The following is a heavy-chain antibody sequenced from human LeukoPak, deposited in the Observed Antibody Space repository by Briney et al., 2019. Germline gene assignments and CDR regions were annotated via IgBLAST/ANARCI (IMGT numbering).Heavy chain of an antibody. CDR3: ARENILTGYFWFDP. Sequence: PSETLSLTCTVSGGSISSYYWSWIRQPAGKGLEWIGRIYTSGSTNYNPSLKSRVTISVDKSKNQFSLKLSSVTAADTAVYYCARENILTGYFWFDPWGQGTLVTVSS. CDR2: IYTSGST. CDR1: GGSISSYY. V-gene: IGHV4-4*07. D-gene: IGHD3-9*01. J-gene: IGHJ5*02.